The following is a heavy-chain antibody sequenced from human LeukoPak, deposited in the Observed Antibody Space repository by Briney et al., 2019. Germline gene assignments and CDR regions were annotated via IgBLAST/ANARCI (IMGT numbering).Heavy chain of an antibody. CDR1: GGSISSYY. V-gene: IGHV4-4*07. CDR3: ARGPDSYGNYYFDY. D-gene: IGHD5-18*01. J-gene: IGHJ4*02. CDR2: IYTSGST. Sequence: SETLSLTCTVSGGSISSYYWSWIRQPAGKGLEWIGRIYTSGSTNYNPSLKSRVTMSVDTSKNQFSLKLSSVTAADTAVYYCARGPDSYGNYYFDYWGQGTLVTVSS.